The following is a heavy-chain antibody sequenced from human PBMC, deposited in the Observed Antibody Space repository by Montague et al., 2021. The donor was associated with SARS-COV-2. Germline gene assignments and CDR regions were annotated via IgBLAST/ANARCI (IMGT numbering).Heavy chain of an antibody. CDR3: ARMTVAGIPFDY. Sequence: PALVKPTQTLTLTCTFSGFSLSTSGMCVSWIRQPPGKALEWLARIDWDDDKYYSTSLKTRLTISKDTSKSQVVLTMTNMDPVDTATYYCARMTVAGIPFDYWGQGTLVTVSS. V-gene: IGHV2-70*11. CDR2: IDWDDDK. CDR1: GFSLSTSGMC. J-gene: IGHJ4*02. D-gene: IGHD6-19*01.